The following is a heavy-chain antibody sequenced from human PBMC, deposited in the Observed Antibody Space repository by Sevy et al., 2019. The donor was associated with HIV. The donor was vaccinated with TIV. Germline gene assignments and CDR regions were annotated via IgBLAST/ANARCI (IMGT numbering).Heavy chain of an antibody. CDR1: GFTFGDYA. V-gene: IGHV3-49*03. CDR2: IRSKAYGGTT. Sequence: GGSLRLSCTASGFTFGDYAMSWFRQAPGKGLEWVGFIRSKAYGGTTEYAGSVKGRFTISRDDSKSIAYLQMNSMKTEDTAVYYCTREVVIVVVPAGMDVWGQGTTVTVSS. D-gene: IGHD2-2*03. CDR3: TREVVIVVVPAGMDV. J-gene: IGHJ6*02.